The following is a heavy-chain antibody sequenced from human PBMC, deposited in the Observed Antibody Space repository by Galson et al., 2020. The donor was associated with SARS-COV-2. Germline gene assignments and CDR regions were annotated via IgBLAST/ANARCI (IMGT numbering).Heavy chain of an antibody. J-gene: IGHJ3*02. D-gene: IGHD2-15*01. CDR3: ASPYLAAASFFGAFDS. CDR2: ISGSGTNM. Sequence: GGSLRLSCAGSGFSFSSYEMNWVRQAPGKGLEWVSYISGSGTNMYYADSVKGRFTISRDNARSSLYLQMTSLRAEDTAVYYCASPYLAAASFFGAFDSWGLGTMVTVSS. CDR1: GFSFSSYE. V-gene: IGHV3-48*03.